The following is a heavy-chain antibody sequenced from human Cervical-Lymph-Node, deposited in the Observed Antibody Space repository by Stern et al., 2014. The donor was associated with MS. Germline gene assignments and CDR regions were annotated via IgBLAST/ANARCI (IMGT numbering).Heavy chain of an antibody. CDR3: ARVQNDGYEFDY. V-gene: IGHV3-72*01. Sequence: EVHLVESGGGLVQPGGSLRLSCAASGFTISDQYMDWVRQAPGKGLEWVGRTRNKANNYTTKYAASVKGRFIISRDDSKNSLYLQMNSLKTEDTAVYYCARVQNDGYEFDYWGQGTLVTVSS. J-gene: IGHJ4*02. CDR1: GFTISDQY. CDR2: TRNKANNYTT. D-gene: IGHD5-12*01.